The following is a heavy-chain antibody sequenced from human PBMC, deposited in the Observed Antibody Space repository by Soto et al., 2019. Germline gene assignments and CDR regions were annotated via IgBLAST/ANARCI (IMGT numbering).Heavy chain of an antibody. D-gene: IGHD3-16*01. CDR1: GFTVSSNY. CDR2: IYSGGST. CDR3: ARDTMNHTADYDYIWGSYPSYYYMDV. J-gene: IGHJ6*03. Sequence: PGGSLRLSCAASGFTVSSNYMSWVRQAPGKGLEWVSVIYSGGSTYYADSVKGRFTISRDNSKNTLYLQMNSLRAEDTAVYYCARDTMNHTADYDYIWGSYPSYYYMDVWGKGTTVTVSS. V-gene: IGHV3-66*01.